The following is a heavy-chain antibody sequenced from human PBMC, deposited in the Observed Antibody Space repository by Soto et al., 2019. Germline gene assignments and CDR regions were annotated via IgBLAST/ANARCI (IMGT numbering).Heavy chain of an antibody. J-gene: IGHJ3*02. CDR2: LNPNSGGT. Sequence: ASVKVSCKASGYTFTDYYIHWLRQAPGQGLEWMGWLNPNSGGTTYAEKFQGRVTMTRDTSITTVYMELSRLGSDDTAVYYCARDDGQSRDIFDIWGQGTMVTVPS. CDR1: GYTFTDYY. D-gene: IGHD2-15*01. V-gene: IGHV1-2*02. CDR3: ARDDGQSRDIFDI.